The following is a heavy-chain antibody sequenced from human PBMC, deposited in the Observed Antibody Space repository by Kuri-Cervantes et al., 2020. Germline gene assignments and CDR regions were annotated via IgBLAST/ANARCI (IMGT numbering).Heavy chain of an antibody. J-gene: IGHJ4*02. CDR2: IDYSGST. D-gene: IGHD6-13*01. CDR3: ARRGIAAAAPFDY. V-gene: IGHV4-59*12. CDR1: GGSISNYY. Sequence: GSLRLSCTVSGGSISNYYWSWIRQSPGKGLYWIGYIDYSGSTNYSPSLKSRVTISVDTSKNQFSLKLSSVTAADTAVYYCARRGIAAAAPFDYWGQGTLVTVSS.